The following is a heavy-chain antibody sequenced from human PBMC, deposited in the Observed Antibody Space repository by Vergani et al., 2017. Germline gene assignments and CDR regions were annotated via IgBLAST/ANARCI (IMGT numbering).Heavy chain of an antibody. CDR1: GFSLTTRGVA. CDR2: VFWDDDK. D-gene: IGHD2-15*01. J-gene: IGHJ4*02. V-gene: IGHV2-5*02. Sequence: QITLKESGPTLVKPTQTLTLTCTVSGFSLTTRGVALGWIRQPPGKALEWLAIVFWDDDKRYSPSLRNRVTITRDTSRNQVVLTMTNIDPVDTATYYCTHRPDCSVGHCYEDYWGQGTLVTVSS. CDR3: THRPDCSVGHCYEDY.